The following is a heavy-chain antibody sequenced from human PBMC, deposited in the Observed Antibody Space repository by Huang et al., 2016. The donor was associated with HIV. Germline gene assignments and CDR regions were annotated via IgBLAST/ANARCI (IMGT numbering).Heavy chain of an antibody. CDR2: MYWDDDT. CDR3: AYQWTGLDR. V-gene: IGHV2-5*02. Sequence: QITLKESGPTLVKPTQTLTLTCSFSGFSLDTRGVAVGWVRQPPGEALEWLGLMYWDDDTRFSPSLGGRLSLTKDTSKNQVVLTMTNMDPADTATYFCAYQWTGLDRWGQGRLVTVTS. D-gene: IGHD6-19*01. CDR1: GFSLDTRGVA. J-gene: IGHJ4*02.